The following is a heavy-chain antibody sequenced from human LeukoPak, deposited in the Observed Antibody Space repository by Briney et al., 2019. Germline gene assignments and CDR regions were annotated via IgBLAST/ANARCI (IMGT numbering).Heavy chain of an antibody. J-gene: IGHJ4*02. V-gene: IGHV3-23*01. CDR1: GFTFSSYA. CDR3: AKVLVVVAASCFDC. D-gene: IGHD2-15*01. Sequence: GGSLRLSCAASGFTFSSYAMSWVRQAPGKGLEWVSAISCGGGSTYYADSVKGRFTISRDNSKNTLYLHMNSLRAEDTAVYYCAKVLVVVAASCFDCWGQGTMVTVSS. CDR2: ISCGGGST.